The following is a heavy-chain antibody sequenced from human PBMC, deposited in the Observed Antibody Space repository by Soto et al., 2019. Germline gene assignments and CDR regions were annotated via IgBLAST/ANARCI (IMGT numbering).Heavy chain of an antibody. CDR2: VWYDGSNI. J-gene: IGHJ4*02. V-gene: IGHV3-33*01. CDR1: GFIFRSYG. D-gene: IGHD2-2*01. CDR3: ARVGYCTSTSSNCPFES. Sequence: PGGSLRLSCETSGFIFRSYGMHWVRQAPGKGLEWVAVVWYDGSNIDYGESVKGRFTVSRDDSKNTLYLQMNNLRADDTAVYYCARVGYCTSTSSNCPFESGGQGTLVTVSA.